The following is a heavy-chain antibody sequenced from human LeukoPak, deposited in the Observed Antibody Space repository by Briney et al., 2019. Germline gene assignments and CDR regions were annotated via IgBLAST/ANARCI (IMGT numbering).Heavy chain of an antibody. V-gene: IGHV4-59*01. J-gene: IGHJ6*03. D-gene: IGHD3-3*01. CDR1: GGSISSYY. CDR3: ARETFGVVIHGPDYYYYYMDV. Sequence: SETLSLTCTVSGGSISSYYWSWIRQPPGKGLEWIGYIYYSGSTNYNPSLKSRVTISVDTSKNQFSLKLSSVTAADTAVYYCARETFGVVIHGPDYYYYYMDVWGKGTTVTVSS. CDR2: IYYSGST.